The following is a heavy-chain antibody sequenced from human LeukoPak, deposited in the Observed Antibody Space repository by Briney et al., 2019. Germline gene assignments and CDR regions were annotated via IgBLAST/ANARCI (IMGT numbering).Heavy chain of an antibody. CDR1: GGSMTYYY. Sequence: SETLSLTCTVSGGSMTYYYWAWIRQPPGKKMELIGYTYYSGRTDYNPSLKGRVSISVDRSRSSNQFSLTLSSVTAADTAVYYCARVSSVITTSFDYWGQGILVTVSS. CDR2: TYYSGRT. D-gene: IGHD3-22*01. J-gene: IGHJ4*02. CDR3: ARVSSVITTSFDY. V-gene: IGHV4-59*01.